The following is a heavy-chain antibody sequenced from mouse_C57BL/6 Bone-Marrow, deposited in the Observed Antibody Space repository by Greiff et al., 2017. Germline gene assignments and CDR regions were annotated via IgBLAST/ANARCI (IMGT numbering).Heavy chain of an antibody. V-gene: IGHV1-22*01. J-gene: IGHJ2*01. Sequence: LVEPGASVKMSCKASGYTFTAYNMHWVKQSHGKSLEWIGYINPNNGGTSYNQKFKGKATLTVNKSSSTAYMGLRSLTSEDSAVYYCARGGAQATDYWGQGTTLTVSS. CDR3: ARGGAQATDY. D-gene: IGHD3-2*02. CDR1: GYTFTAYN. CDR2: INPNNGGT.